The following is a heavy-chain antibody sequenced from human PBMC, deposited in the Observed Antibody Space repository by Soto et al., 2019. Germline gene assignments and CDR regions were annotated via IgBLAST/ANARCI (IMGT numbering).Heavy chain of an antibody. CDR2: ISSSGSTI. J-gene: IGHJ4*02. V-gene: IGHV3-48*03. D-gene: IGHD3-22*01. CDR1: GCTFSSYE. CDR3: ARLYDSSGPLGY. Sequence: EVQLVESGGGLVQPGGSLRLSCAASGCTFSSYEMNWVRQAPGKGLEWVSYISSSGSTIYYADSVKGRFTISRDNAKNSLYLQMNSLRAEDTAVYYCARLYDSSGPLGYWGQGTLVTVSS.